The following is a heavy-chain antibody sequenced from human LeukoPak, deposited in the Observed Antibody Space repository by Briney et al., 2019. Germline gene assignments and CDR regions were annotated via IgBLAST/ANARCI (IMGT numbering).Heavy chain of an antibody. CDR3: ARDGIYYGMDV. D-gene: IGHD1-14*01. V-gene: IGHV3-21*01. Sequence: GGSLRLSCAASGFTFSSYSMNWVRQAPGKGLEWVSSISSSSSYIYYADSVKGRFTISRDNAKNSLYLQMNSLRADDTAVYYCARDGIYYGMDVWGQGTTVTVSS. J-gene: IGHJ6*02. CDR1: GFTFSSYS. CDR2: ISSSSSYI.